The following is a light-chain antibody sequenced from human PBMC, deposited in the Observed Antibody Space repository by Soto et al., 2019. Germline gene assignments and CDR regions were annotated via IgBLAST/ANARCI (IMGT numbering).Light chain of an antibody. Sequence: QSALAQPASVSGSPGQSITISCTGTSSDVGGYNYVSWYQQQSGKAPKLMIHEVSNRPSGVSNRFSGSKSGNTASLTISGLQAEDAADYYCSSYTSSSAYVFGIGTKVTVL. CDR1: SSDVGGYNY. V-gene: IGLV2-14*01. CDR3: SSYTSSSAYV. CDR2: EVS. J-gene: IGLJ1*01.